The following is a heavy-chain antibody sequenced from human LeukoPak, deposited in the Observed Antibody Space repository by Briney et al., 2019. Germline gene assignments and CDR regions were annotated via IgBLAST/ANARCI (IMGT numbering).Heavy chain of an antibody. CDR2: IKQDGSEK. J-gene: IGHJ5*02. CDR1: GFTFSSYW. V-gene: IGHV3-7*03. CDR3: ARDVSRYGSGSYRLNWFDP. Sequence: GRSLRLSCAASGFTFSSYWMSWVRQAPGKGLEWVANIKQDGSEKYYVDSVKGRFTISRDNAKNSLYLQMNSLRAEDTAVYYCARDVSRYGSGSYRLNWFDPWGQGTLVTVSS. D-gene: IGHD3-10*01.